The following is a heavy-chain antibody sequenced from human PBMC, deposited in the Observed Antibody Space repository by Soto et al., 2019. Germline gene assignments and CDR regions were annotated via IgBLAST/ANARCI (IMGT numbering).Heavy chain of an antibody. J-gene: IGHJ4*02. D-gene: IGHD4-17*01. CDR3: ARDSPGYGDYVLFDY. Sequence: SQTHSLTCAISGDSVSSNRAAWNCIKQSPSRGLEWLGRTYYRSKWYNDYAVSVKSRITINPDTSKNQFSLQLNSVTPEDTAVYYCARDSPGYGDYVLFDYWGQGTLVTVSS. V-gene: IGHV6-1*01. CDR1: GDSVSSNRAA. CDR2: TYYRSKWYN.